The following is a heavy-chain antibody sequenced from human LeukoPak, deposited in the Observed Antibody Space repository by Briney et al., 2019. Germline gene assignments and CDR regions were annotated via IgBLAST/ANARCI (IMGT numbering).Heavy chain of an antibody. D-gene: IGHD6-19*01. CDR1: GFTFSAYT. CDR2: ISSGRTYI. Sequence: GGSLRLSCAASGFTFSAYTIKWVRQAPGKGLEWVSSISSGRTYIHYADSVRGRFTISRDNAKNSLYLQMNSLRAEDTAVYYCARDNSGWYDYWGQGTLVTVSS. J-gene: IGHJ4*02. CDR3: ARDNSGWYDY. V-gene: IGHV3-21*01.